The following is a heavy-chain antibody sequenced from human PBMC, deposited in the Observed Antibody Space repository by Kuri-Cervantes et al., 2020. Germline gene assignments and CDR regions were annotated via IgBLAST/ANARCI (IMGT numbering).Heavy chain of an antibody. J-gene: IGHJ4*02. CDR2: INPNSGGT. CDR1: GYTFTGYY. D-gene: IGHD3-10*01. CDR3: ARVFYYYGSGSPDLDY. Sequence: SVKVSCKASGYTFTGYYMHWVRQAPGQGLEWMGWINPNSGGTNYAQKFQGRVTMTRNTSISTAYMELSSLRSEDTAVYYCARVFYYYGSGSPDLDYWGQGTLVTVSS. V-gene: IGHV1-2*02.